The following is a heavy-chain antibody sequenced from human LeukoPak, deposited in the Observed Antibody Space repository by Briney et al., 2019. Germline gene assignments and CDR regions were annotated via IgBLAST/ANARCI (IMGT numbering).Heavy chain of an antibody. D-gene: IGHD5-24*01. Sequence: AGGSLRLSCAASGFTFSSYWMSWVRQAPGKGLEWVANIQQDGSEKYYVDSVKGRFTISRDNAKNSLYLQMNSLRAEDTAIYYCAKDDAYLQYADWGQGTLVTVSS. V-gene: IGHV3-7*03. CDR1: GFTFSSYW. CDR3: AKDDAYLQYAD. CDR2: IQQDGSEK. J-gene: IGHJ4*02.